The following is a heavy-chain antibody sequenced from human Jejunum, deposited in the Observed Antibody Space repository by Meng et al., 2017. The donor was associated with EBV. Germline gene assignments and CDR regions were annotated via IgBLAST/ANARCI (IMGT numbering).Heavy chain of an antibody. Sequence: QVQLQESGPGLVKPSGXXXXXCXVSXGSVNSSSYYWGWIRQPPGKGLEWIGMSYSGSSYYNPSLQSRVTISVDTSNNQFSLRLSSVTAADTAVYYCARPTWRIGSGIFSYYFDYWGQGSLVTVSS. V-gene: IGHV4-39*01. CDR3: ARPTWRIGSGIFSYYFDY. CDR2: MSYSGSS. CDR1: XGSVNSSSYY. J-gene: IGHJ4*02. D-gene: IGHD3-10*01.